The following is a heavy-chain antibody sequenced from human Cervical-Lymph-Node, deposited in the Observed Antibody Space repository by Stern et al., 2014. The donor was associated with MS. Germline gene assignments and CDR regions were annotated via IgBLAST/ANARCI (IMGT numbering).Heavy chain of an antibody. V-gene: IGHV3-33*01. CDR2: IWYDGSNP. Sequence: VPLVESGGGVVQPGRSLRLSCAASGFSFSRYAMHWVRQAPGKGLEWVGLIWYDGSNPYYADSVTGRFTISRDNFKNTLYLQMNSLRAEDTAVYYCASAYSSSHYYFDYWGQGTLVTVSS. CDR1: GFSFSRYA. J-gene: IGHJ4*02. CDR3: ASAYSSSHYYFDY. D-gene: IGHD6-13*01.